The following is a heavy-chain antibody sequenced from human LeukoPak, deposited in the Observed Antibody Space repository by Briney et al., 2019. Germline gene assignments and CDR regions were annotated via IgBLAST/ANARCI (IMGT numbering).Heavy chain of an antibody. CDR1: GYTFTGYY. D-gene: IGHD5-12*01. V-gene: IGHV1-2*02. J-gene: IGHJ4*02. CDR3: ARAAAQLRGYSGYDLNY. CDR2: INPNSGGT. Sequence: ASVKVSCKASGYTFTGYYMHWVRQAPGQGLEWMGWINPNSGGTNYAQKFQGRVTVTRDTSISTAYMELSRLRSDDTAVYYCARAAAQLRGYSGYDLNYWGQGTLATVSS.